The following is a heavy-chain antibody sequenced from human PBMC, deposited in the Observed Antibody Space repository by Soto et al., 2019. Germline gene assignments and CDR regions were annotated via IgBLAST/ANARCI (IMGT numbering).Heavy chain of an antibody. CDR3: ARGEDAFFYYGLDV. CDR2: IYDTGISGYTPST. V-gene: IGHV4-59*01. CDR1: GGSITSSY. Sequence: PXGTLCLTCTVSGGSITSSYWSWIRRPPGKGLEWIAYIYDTGISGYTPSTSYNPSLKSRVTMSVDTSKSQFSLKLTSVTAADTAVYYCARGEDAFFYYGLDVWGQGITVTVSS. J-gene: IGHJ6*02.